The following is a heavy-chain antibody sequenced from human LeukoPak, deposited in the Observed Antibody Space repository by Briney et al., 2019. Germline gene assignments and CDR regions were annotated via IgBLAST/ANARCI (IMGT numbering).Heavy chain of an antibody. J-gene: IGHJ4*02. V-gene: IGHV4-4*02. CDR1: GGSISSSNW. Sequence: PSGTLSLTCAVSGGSISSSNWWSWVRQPPGKGLEWIGYIYYSGSTNYNPSLKSRVTISVDTSKNQFSLKLRSVTAADTAVYYCARVTGYVIEDNFDYWGQGTLVTVSS. D-gene: IGHD2-15*01. CDR2: IYYSGST. CDR3: ARVTGYVIEDNFDY.